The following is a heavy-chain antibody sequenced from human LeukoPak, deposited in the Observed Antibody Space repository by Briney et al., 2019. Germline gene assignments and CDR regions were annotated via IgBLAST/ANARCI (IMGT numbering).Heavy chain of an antibody. Sequence: GGSLRLSCAASGFTFSTYALHWVRQAPGKGLEWVAAIKYDGSKTHYADSVKGRFTISRDNSKNTLYLQMNSLRAEDTAVYYCARWRSFWAFDIWGQGTMVTVSS. D-gene: IGHD1-26*01. CDR3: ARWRSFWAFDI. J-gene: IGHJ3*02. CDR1: GFTFSTYA. CDR2: IKYDGSKT. V-gene: IGHV3-30-3*01.